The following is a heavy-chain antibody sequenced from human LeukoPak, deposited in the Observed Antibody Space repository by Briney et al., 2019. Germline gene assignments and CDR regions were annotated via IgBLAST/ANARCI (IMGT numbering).Heavy chain of an antibody. J-gene: IGHJ3*02. V-gene: IGHV4-39*01. Sequence: PSETLSLTCTVSGGSISSSSYYWGWTRQPPGNGLEWIGSIYYSGSTYYNPSLKSRVTISVDTSKNQFSLKLSSVTAADTAVYYCARGPLRDAFDIWGQGTMVTVSS. CDR2: IYYSGST. CDR1: GGSISSSSYY. CDR3: ARGPLRDAFDI.